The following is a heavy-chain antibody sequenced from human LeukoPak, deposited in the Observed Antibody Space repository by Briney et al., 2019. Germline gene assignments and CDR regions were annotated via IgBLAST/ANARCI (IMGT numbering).Heavy chain of an antibody. CDR1: GGSISSYY. CDR2: IYYSGST. J-gene: IGHJ4*02. D-gene: IGHD2-2*01. CDR3: ARGRHIVVVPAAPSEVSDPFDY. V-gene: IGHV4-59*12. Sequence: SETLSLTCTVSGGSISSYYWSWIRQPPGKGLEWIGYIYYSGSTNYNPSLKSRVTISVDTSKNQFSLKLSSVTAADTAVYYCARGRHIVVVPAAPSEVSDPFDYWGQGTLVTVSS.